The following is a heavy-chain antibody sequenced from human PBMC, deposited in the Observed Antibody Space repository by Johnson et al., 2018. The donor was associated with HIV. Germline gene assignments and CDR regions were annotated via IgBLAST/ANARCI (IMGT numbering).Heavy chain of an antibody. J-gene: IGHJ3*01. D-gene: IGHD6-6*01. CDR1: GFTFSSYG. Sequence: QVQLVESGGGVVQPGRSLRLSCAASGFTFSSYGMHWVRQAPGKGLEWVAVISYDGSNKYYADSVKGRFTISRDNSKNTLYLQMNSLRAEDTAVYYCARGSSGSFDLWGRGTMVTVSS. CDR3: ARGSSGSFDL. CDR2: ISYDGSNK. V-gene: IGHV3-30*03.